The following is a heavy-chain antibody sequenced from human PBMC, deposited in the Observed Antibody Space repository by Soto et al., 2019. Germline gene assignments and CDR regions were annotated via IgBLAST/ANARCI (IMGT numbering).Heavy chain of an antibody. Sequence: EVQLLESGGGLVQPGGSLRLSCAASGFTFSSYSMNWVRQAPGKGLEWVASVGGGGDNTFYADSVKGRFTISRDDSQNTLYLQMNRLRAEHTAVYFCAKRDSGSGRSPPLINYWGQGTLVTVSS. D-gene: IGHD3-10*01. CDR2: VGGGGDNT. J-gene: IGHJ4*02. V-gene: IGHV3-23*01. CDR3: AKRDSGSGRSPPLINY. CDR1: GFTFSSYS.